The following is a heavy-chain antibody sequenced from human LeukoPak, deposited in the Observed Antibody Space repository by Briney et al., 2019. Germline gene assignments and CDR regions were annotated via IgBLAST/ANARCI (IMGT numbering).Heavy chain of an antibody. V-gene: IGHV3-49*04. J-gene: IGHJ4*02. CDR2: IRSKAYGGTT. CDR1: GFTFSDAW. CDR3: TRDSPRGYCSSTSCFDY. Sequence: GGSLRLSCAASGFTFSDAWMSWVRQAPGKGLEWVGFIRSKAYGGTTEYAASVKGRFTISRDDSKSIAYLQMNSLKTEDTAVYYCTRDSPRGYCSSTSCFDYWGQGTLVTVSS. D-gene: IGHD2-2*01.